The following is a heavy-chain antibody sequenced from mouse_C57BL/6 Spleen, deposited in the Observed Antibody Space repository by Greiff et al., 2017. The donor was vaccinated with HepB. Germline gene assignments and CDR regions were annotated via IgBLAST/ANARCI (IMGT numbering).Heavy chain of an antibody. CDR1: GYTFTSYW. CDR3: ARSGKEAWFAY. D-gene: IGHD4-1*01. Sequence: QVQLQQPGAELVKPGASVKLSCKASGYTFTSYWMQWVNQRPGQGLEWIGEIDPSDSYTNYNQKFKGKATLTVDTSSSTAYMQLSSLTAEDSAVYYCARSGKEAWFAYWGQGTLVTVSA. V-gene: IGHV1-50*01. CDR2: IDPSDSYT. J-gene: IGHJ3*01.